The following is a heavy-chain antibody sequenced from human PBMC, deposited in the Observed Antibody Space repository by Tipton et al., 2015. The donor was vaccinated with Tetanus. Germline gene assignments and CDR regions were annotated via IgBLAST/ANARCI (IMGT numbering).Heavy chain of an antibody. J-gene: IGHJ5*02. CDR1: GDSVNFAMYY. CDR3: ASGSFATFGVVKFYWLDP. D-gene: IGHD3-3*01. Sequence: TLSLTCTVSGDSVNFAMYYWTWIRQPPGKGLESIGFIHPGGSTHYNPSLRSRVSMSLDTSKNQFSLRLNSLTAEDTAVYYCASGSFATFGVVKFYWLDPWGQGTLVTVSS. V-gene: IGHV4-61*01. CDR2: IHPGGST.